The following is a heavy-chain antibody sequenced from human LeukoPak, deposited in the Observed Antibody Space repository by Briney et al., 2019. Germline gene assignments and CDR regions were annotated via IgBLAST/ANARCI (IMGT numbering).Heavy chain of an antibody. J-gene: IGHJ5*02. D-gene: IGHD6-13*01. CDR3: ARDSSSWGDNWFDP. V-gene: IGHV4-4*07. Sequence: SETLSLTCTVSGGPISSYYWSWIRQPAGKGLEWIGHIYTSGSTNYNPSLKSRVTMSVDTSKNQFSLKLSSVTAADTAVYYCARDSSSWGDNWFDPWGQGTLVTVSS. CDR2: IYTSGST. CDR1: GGPISSYY.